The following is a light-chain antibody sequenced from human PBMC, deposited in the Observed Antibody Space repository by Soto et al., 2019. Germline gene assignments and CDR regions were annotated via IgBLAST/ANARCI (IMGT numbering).Light chain of an antibody. V-gene: IGKV1-5*03. CDR3: QHYSTYSGT. CDR2: RAS. J-gene: IGKJ3*01. CDR1: QSIGDW. Sequence: DVQMAQSPSTLSASVGDRATITCRASQSIGDWLAWFQQKPGKAPALLIYRASYLESGVPSRFSGSGSGTEVTLTISSLKHDDFSTYYCQHYSTYSGTFGPGP.